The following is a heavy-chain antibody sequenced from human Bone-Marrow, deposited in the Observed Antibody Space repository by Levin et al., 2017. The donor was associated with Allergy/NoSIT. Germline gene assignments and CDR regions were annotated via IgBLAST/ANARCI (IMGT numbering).Heavy chain of an antibody. CDR1: RFAFSTFG. Sequence: LSLTCAGSRFAFSTFGLHWVRQVPGKGLEWVAVISHDGSMEDYADSVKGRFTISRDNSKNTMYLQMNSLRVEDTAVYYCAKVDRVASTNFYYYYGMDVWGQGTTVIVSS. J-gene: IGHJ6*02. V-gene: IGHV3-30*18. CDR2: ISHDGSME. CDR3: AKVDRVASTNFYYYYGMDV. D-gene: IGHD2-2*03.